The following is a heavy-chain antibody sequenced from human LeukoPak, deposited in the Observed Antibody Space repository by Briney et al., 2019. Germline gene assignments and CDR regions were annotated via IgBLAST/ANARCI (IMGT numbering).Heavy chain of an antibody. J-gene: IGHJ3*02. D-gene: IGHD6-25*01. CDR1: GFTFSSYA. Sequence: GGSLRLSCAASGFTFSSYAMSWVRQAPGKGLEWVSAISGSGGSTYYADSVKGRFTISRDNSKNTLYLQMNSLRAEDTAVYYCAKTAGALLPYSATDAFDIWGKGQWSPSLQ. V-gene: IGHV3-23*01. CDR3: AKTAGALLPYSATDAFDI. CDR2: ISGSGGST.